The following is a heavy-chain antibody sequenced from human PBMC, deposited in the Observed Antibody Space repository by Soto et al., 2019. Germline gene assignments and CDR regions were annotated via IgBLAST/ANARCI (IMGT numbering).Heavy chain of an antibody. CDR3: ARIASPGKTFFAY. Sequence: QVQLVQSGAEARKPGASVTVSCKASGYAFTNYNIHWVRLATGQGLQWMGEVNPNRGTAGYAETFQGRVTMTRDPSTRTVYMVLTSLTPEDTATYYCARIASPGKTFFAYWGQGTLVTVAS. CDR2: VNPNRGTA. CDR1: GYAFTNYN. J-gene: IGHJ4*02. V-gene: IGHV1-46*01. D-gene: IGHD3-22*01.